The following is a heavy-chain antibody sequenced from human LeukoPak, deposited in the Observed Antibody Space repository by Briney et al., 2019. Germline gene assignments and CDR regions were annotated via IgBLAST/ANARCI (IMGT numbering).Heavy chain of an antibody. V-gene: IGHV3-74*01. Sequence: GGSLRLSCVASGFTFSSYWMHWVRQAPGKGLVWVSRIKSDGSSTNYAEPVKGRFTISRDNAKNTLYLQMNSLRTEDTAVYYCARGLPNYYGMDVWGQGTTVTVSS. CDR2: IKSDGSST. CDR1: GFTFSSYW. CDR3: ARGLPNYYGMDV. J-gene: IGHJ6*02.